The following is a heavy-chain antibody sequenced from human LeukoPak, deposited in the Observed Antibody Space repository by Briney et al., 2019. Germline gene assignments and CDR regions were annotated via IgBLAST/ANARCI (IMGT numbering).Heavy chain of an antibody. V-gene: IGHV3-23*01. CDR1: GFTFSSYA. CDR3: AKVFMITFGGVPYYFDY. Sequence: GGSLRLSCAASGFTFSSYAMSWVRQAPGKGLEWVSAISGSGGSTYYADSVEGRFTISRDNSKNTLYLQMNSLRAEDTAVYYCAKVFMITFGGVPYYFDYWGQGTLVTVSS. D-gene: IGHD3-16*01. J-gene: IGHJ4*02. CDR2: ISGSGGST.